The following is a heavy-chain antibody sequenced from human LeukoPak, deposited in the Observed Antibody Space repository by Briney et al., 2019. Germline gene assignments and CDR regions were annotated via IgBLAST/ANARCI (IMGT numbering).Heavy chain of an antibody. V-gene: IGHV4-59*01. CDR3: ARGRDGYKSLTPDY. J-gene: IGHJ4*02. CDR1: GGSISSYY. CDR2: IYYGGST. D-gene: IGHD5-24*01. Sequence: PSETLSLTCTVSGGSISSYYWSWIRQPPGKGLEWIWYIYYGGSTNYNPSLKSRVTISVDTSKNQFSLKLSSVTAADTAVYYCARGRDGYKSLTPDYWGQGTLVTVSS.